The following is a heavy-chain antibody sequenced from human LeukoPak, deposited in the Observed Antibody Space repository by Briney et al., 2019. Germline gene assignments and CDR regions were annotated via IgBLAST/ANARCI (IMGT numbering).Heavy chain of an antibody. Sequence: LRLSCAASGFTFSSYAMSWVRQAPGKGLEWVSAISGSGDSTYYGDSVKGRFTISRDNSKNTLYLQMNSLRAEDTAVYYCAKTRPLDSSSWSHGDYWGQGTLVTVSS. CDR2: ISGSGDST. D-gene: IGHD6-13*01. J-gene: IGHJ4*02. CDR1: GFTFSSYA. CDR3: AKTRPLDSSSWSHGDY. V-gene: IGHV3-23*01.